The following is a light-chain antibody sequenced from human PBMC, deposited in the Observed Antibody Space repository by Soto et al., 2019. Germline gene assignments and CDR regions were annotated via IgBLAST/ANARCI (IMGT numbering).Light chain of an antibody. J-gene: IGLJ2*01. CDR3: TSYTSSSTVV. V-gene: IGLV2-14*03. CDR2: DVS. CDR1: SSDVGGYNY. Sequence: QSALTQPASVSGSPGQSITISCTGTSSDVGGYNYVSWYQHHPGKAPKLIIYDVSNRPSGVSNRFSGSKSGNTASLTISGLQAEDEADYYCTSYTSSSTVVFGGVTQLPVL.